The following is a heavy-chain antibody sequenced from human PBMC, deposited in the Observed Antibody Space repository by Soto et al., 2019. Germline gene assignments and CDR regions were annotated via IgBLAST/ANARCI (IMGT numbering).Heavy chain of an antibody. D-gene: IGHD3-22*01. CDR2: IKEDGSEK. J-gene: IGHJ4*02. CDR1: GFFTFSRYW. CDR3: ARPDARYDSTAY. Sequence: EVQLVESGGGSVQPGGSLRLSCVASGFFTFSRYWMSWVRQVPGQGLEWVANIKEDGSEKYYVDSVKGRFTISRDNAKTSVYLQMNSLRVEDTAVYYCARPDARYDSTAYWGQGTLVTVSS. V-gene: IGHV3-7*04.